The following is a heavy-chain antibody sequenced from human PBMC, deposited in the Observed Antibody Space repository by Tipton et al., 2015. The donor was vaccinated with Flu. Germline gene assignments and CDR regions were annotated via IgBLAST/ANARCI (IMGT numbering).Heavy chain of an antibody. J-gene: IGHJ5*02. Sequence: TLSLTCTVSGGSISDYYWSWIRQPAGKGLEWIGRIHSSGGTDYNSTLKSRVTMSVDTSKNQFSLKLTSVPAADTAMYDCARDTLFSTTFAVMWFDPWGQGTLGTVSS. CDR1: GGSISDYY. D-gene: IGHD3-3*01. CDR2: IHSSGGT. V-gene: IGHV4-4*07. CDR3: ARDTLFSTTFAVMWFDP.